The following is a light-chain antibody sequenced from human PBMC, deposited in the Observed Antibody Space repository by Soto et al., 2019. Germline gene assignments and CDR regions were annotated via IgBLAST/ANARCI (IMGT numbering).Light chain of an antibody. Sequence: EIVLTQSPGTLSLSPGERATLSCRASQSLSINSLAWYQQKPGQSPRLLVYGASTRDTGIPDRFRGSGSGTDFALTISSLEPEYFAMYYCQQYDGSPLTFGPGTKVDIK. J-gene: IGKJ3*01. V-gene: IGKV3-20*01. CDR1: QSLSINS. CDR3: QQYDGSPLT. CDR2: GAS.